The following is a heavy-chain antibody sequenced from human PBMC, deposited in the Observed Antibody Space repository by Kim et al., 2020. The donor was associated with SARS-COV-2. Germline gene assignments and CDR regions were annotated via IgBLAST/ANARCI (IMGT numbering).Heavy chain of an antibody. CDR2: IYYSGST. D-gene: IGHD6-13*01. J-gene: IGHJ5*02. Sequence: SETLSLTCTVSGGSISSSSYYWGWIRQPPGKGLEWIGSIYYSGSTYYNPSLKSRVTISVDTSKNQFSLKLSSVTAADTAVYYCARASSSWQWGPANWFDPWGQGTLVTVSS. V-gene: IGHV4-39*01. CDR3: ARASSSWQWGPANWFDP. CDR1: GGSISSSSYY.